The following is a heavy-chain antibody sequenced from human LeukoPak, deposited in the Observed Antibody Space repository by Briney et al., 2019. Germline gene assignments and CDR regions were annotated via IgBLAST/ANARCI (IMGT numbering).Heavy chain of an antibody. CDR1: GYSFASFW. J-gene: IGHJ5*02. D-gene: IGHD2-15*01. Sequence: LGESLKISCKGSGYSFASFWIGWVRQMPGKGLEWMGVIYPADSDTRYSPSFQGQVTISADKSTSTAYLRWSTLKASDTAIYYCARQSEAAQYTNWFDPWGQGTLVTVSS. V-gene: IGHV5-51*01. CDR3: ARQSEAAQYTNWFDP. CDR2: IYPADSDT.